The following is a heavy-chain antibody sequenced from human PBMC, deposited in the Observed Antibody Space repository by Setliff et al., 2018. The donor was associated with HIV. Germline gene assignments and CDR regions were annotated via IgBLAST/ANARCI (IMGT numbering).Heavy chain of an antibody. D-gene: IGHD3-10*01. J-gene: IGHJ2*01. CDR1: GGSFSSYA. V-gene: IGHV1-69*06. CDR2: IIPIFGSA. Sequence: ASVKVSCKASGGSFSSYAISWVRQAPGQGLEWMGRIIPIFGSANYAKNFQGRVTINADKSTSTAYMGLRSLRSEDTAVYYCARDPFGELAGLTLGWYFDLWGRGTLGTVS. CDR3: ARDPFGELAGLTLGWYFDL.